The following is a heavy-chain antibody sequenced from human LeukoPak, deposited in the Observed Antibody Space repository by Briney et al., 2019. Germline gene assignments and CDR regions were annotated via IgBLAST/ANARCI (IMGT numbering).Heavy chain of an antibody. CDR2: ISPYNGNT. D-gene: IGHD3-10*01. V-gene: IGHV1-18*01. Sequence: ASVKVSCKASGYTFTSYGISWVRQAPGQGPEWVGWISPYNGNTNYAQKLQGRAIMTTDTSTSTAYMELRSLRPDDTAVYYCARHFYGSGTYYHFDYWGQGTLVTVSS. CDR3: ARHFYGSGTYYHFDY. CDR1: GYTFTSYG. J-gene: IGHJ4*02.